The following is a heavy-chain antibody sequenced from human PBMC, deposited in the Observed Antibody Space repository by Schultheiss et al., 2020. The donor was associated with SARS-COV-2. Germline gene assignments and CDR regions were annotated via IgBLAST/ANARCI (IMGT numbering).Heavy chain of an antibody. V-gene: IGHV1-2*04. CDR3: TTDPRWLSSPYYYYGMDV. CDR2: INPNSGGT. Sequence: ASVKVSCKASGYTFTSYGISWVRQAPGQGLEWMGWINPNSGGTNYAQKFQGWVTMTRDTSISTAYMELSRLRSDDTAVYYCTTDPRWLSSPYYYYGMDVWGQGTTVTVSS. CDR1: GYTFTSYG. D-gene: IGHD5-12*01. J-gene: IGHJ6*02.